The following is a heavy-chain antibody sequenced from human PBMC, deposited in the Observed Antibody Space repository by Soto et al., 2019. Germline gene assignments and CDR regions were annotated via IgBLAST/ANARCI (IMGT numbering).Heavy chain of an antibody. D-gene: IGHD2-2*01. CDR2: INPNSGGT. V-gene: IGHV1-2*02. CDR3: ATIPAALYYYYGMDV. J-gene: IGHJ6*02. Sequence: AAVKVSCKASGYTFTGYYMHWVRQAPGQGLEWMGWINPNSGGTNYAQKFQGRVTMTRDTSISTAYMELSRLRSDDTAVYYCATIPAALYYYYGMDVWGQGTTVTVSS. CDR1: GYTFTGYY.